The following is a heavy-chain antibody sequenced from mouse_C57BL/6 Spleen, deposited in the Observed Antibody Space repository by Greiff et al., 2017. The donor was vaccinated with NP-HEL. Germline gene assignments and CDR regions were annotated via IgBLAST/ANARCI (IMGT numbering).Heavy chain of an antibody. Sequence: EVQLVESEGGLVQPGSSMKLSCTASGFTFSDYYMAWVRPVPEKGLEWVANINYDGSSTYYLDSLKSRVIISRDNAKNILYLQMSSLKSEDTATYYCARDDYGSSFAYWGQGTLVTVSA. CDR1: GFTFSDYY. CDR3: ARDDYGSSFAY. V-gene: IGHV5-16*01. J-gene: IGHJ3*01. D-gene: IGHD1-1*01. CDR2: INYDGSST.